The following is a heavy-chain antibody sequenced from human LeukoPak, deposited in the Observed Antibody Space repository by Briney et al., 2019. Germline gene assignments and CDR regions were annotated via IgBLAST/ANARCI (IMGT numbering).Heavy chain of an antibody. Sequence: GGSLRLSCAASGFTFITYWMSWVRQAPGKGLEWVANINQDGTEKYYVDSVKGRFTISRDNAKNSLYLQMNSLRAEDTAVYYCARTEAHYFDYWGQGTLVTVSS. V-gene: IGHV3-7*01. CDR3: ARTEAHYFDY. D-gene: IGHD6-6*01. J-gene: IGHJ4*02. CDR2: INQDGTEK. CDR1: GFTFITYW.